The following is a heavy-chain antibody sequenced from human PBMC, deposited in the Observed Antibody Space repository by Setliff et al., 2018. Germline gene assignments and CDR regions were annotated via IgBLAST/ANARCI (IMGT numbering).Heavy chain of an antibody. CDR3: APHSRSSDWRALDY. V-gene: IGHV3-23*01. Sequence: GSLRLSCAASGFTFSNYAMSWVRQAPGKGLEWVSAISGGSGRTYYVATVKGQFTISRDNSKNTLYLQMNNLRVEDTALYYCAPHSRSSDWRALDYWGQGTLVTVSS. CDR1: GFTFSNYA. J-gene: IGHJ4*02. CDR2: ISGGSGRT. D-gene: IGHD2-2*01.